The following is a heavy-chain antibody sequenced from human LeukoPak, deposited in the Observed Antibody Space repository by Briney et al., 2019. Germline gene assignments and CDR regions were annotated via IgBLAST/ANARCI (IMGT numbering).Heavy chain of an antibody. Sequence: SETLSLTCTVSGGSISSYYWSWIRQPPGKGLEWIGYIYYSGSTNYNPSLKSRVTISVDTSKNQFSLKLSPVTAADTAVYYCARSTVYSSGWYDAFDIWGQGTMVTVPS. CDR2: IYYSGST. CDR3: ARSTVYSSGWYDAFDI. D-gene: IGHD6-19*01. V-gene: IGHV4-59*01. CDR1: GGSISSYY. J-gene: IGHJ3*02.